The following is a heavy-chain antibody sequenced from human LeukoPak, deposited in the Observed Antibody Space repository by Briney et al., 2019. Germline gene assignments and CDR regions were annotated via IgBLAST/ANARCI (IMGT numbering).Heavy chain of an antibody. J-gene: IGHJ5*02. CDR1: GFTFSSYG. D-gene: IGHD3-22*01. CDR2: ISGSGGST. CDR3: AKDSSGYPNWFDP. Sequence: GGSLRLSCAASGFTFSSYGMSWVRQAPGKGLEWVSAISGSGGSTYYADSVKGRFTISRDNSKNTLYLQMNRLRAEDTAVYYCAKDSSGYPNWFDPWGQGTLVTVSS. V-gene: IGHV3-23*01.